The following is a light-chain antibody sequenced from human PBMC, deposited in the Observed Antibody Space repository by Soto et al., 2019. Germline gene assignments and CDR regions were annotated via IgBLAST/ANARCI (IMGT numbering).Light chain of an antibody. CDR2: AAS. CDR1: QSISSS. CDR3: QQSYSTPFT. J-gene: IGKJ5*01. V-gene: IGKV1-39*01. Sequence: DIQMTQSPSSLSASVGDRVTITCRASQSISSSLSWYLQKPGKAPNLLIYAASTLQSGVPSRFSGSGSGTDFSLTISSLQPEDFATYYCQQSYSTPFTFGRGTRLEIK.